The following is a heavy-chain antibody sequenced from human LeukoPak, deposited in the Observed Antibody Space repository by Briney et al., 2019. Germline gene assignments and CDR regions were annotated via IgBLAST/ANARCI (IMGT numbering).Heavy chain of an antibody. CDR2: ISYSGVN. J-gene: IGHJ4*02. D-gene: IGHD3-22*01. CDR1: GGSISPYY. V-gene: IGHV4-59*01. Sequence: PSETLSLTCTVSGGSISPYYWSWIRQPPGKGLEWIAYISYSGVNNFNLSLKSRLTISVDTSRNQFSLRLKYVTAADTAVYYCARLSTTGDSSGHYHDSWGQGTLVTVSS. CDR3: ARLSTTGDSSGHYHDS.